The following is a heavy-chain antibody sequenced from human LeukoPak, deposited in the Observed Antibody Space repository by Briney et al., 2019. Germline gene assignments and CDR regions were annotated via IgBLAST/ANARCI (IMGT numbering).Heavy chain of an antibody. D-gene: IGHD2-15*01. V-gene: IGHV3-21*04. Sequence: GGSLRLSCAASGFTFSGYSMNWVRQAPGKGLEWVSSITSSSNYIYYADSLKGRFTISRDNAKNFLYLQMNSLSAEDTAVYYCAKYIVATNSNLVAATRRYFDYWGQGTLVTVSS. CDR1: GFTFSGYS. CDR2: ITSSSNYI. CDR3: AKYIVATNSNLVAATRRYFDY. J-gene: IGHJ4*02.